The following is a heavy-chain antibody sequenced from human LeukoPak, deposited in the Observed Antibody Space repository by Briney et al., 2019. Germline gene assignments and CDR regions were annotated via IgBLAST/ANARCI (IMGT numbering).Heavy chain of an antibody. CDR2: ISSSGSTI. J-gene: IGHJ6*02. V-gene: IGHV3-48*03. CDR3: ASRTYYYYGMDV. Sequence: GGSLRLSCAASGFTFSSCEMNWVRQAPGKGLEWVSYISSSGSTIYYADSVKGRFAISRDNAKNSLSLQMNSLRAEDTAVYYCASRTYYYYGMDVWGQGTTVTVSS. CDR1: GFTFSSCE.